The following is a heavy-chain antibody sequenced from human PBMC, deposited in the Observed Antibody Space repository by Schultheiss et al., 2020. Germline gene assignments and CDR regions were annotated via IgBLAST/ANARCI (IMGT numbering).Heavy chain of an antibody. CDR2: IYTSGST. Sequence: SETLSLTCTVSGGSISSGGYYWNWIRQPAGKGLEWIGRIYTSGSTYYNPSLKSRVTISVDTSKNQFSLKLSSVTAADTAVYYCARGLGPRYYFDYWGQGTLVTVSS. J-gene: IGHJ4*02. CDR3: ARGLGPRYYFDY. CDR1: GGSISSGGYY. D-gene: IGHD3-16*01. V-gene: IGHV4-61*02.